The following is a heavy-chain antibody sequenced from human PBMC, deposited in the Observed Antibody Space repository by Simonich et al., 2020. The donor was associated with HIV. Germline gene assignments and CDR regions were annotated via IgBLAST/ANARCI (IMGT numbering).Heavy chain of an antibody. D-gene: IGHD6-6*01. Sequence: QVQLVQSGAEVKKPGASVKVSCKASGYTFTDWNIHWVRQAPGQGLEWVGRINPKSGGTDYPQKVQGRVTMTRDTSISTAYMELSRLRSDDTAVYYCATHGPGSFSSALDIWGQGTRVTVSS. CDR3: ATHGPGSFSSALDI. CDR2: INPKSGGT. J-gene: IGHJ3*02. V-gene: IGHV1-2*06. CDR1: GYTFTDWN.